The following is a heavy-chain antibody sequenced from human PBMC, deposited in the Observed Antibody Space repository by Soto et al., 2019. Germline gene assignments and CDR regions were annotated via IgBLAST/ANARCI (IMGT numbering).Heavy chain of an antibody. D-gene: IGHD1-7*01. CDR2: IWYDGSNK. CDR3: AREPIPGTTSVYYYGMDV. J-gene: IGHJ6*02. V-gene: IGHV3-33*01. Sequence: QVQLVESGGCVVQPGRSLRLSCAASGFTFSSYGMHWVRQAPGKGLEWVAVIWYDGSNKYYADSVKGRFTISRDNSKNTLYLQMNSLRAEDTAVYYCAREPIPGTTSVYYYGMDVWGQGTTVTVAS. CDR1: GFTFSSYG.